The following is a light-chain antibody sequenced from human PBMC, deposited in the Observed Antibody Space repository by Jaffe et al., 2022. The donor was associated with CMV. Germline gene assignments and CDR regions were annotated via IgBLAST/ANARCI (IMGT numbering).Light chain of an antibody. CDR3: QQTYSKPFT. J-gene: IGKJ3*01. CDR2: AAS. V-gene: IGKV1-39*01. Sequence: DIQMTQSPSPLSASVGDRVTITCRASQSIDNYFNWYQQKPGRAPKLLISAASSLQSGVPSRFSGSGSGTDFTLTISSLQPEDFATYYCQQTYSKPFTFGPGTKVDIK. CDR1: QSIDNY.